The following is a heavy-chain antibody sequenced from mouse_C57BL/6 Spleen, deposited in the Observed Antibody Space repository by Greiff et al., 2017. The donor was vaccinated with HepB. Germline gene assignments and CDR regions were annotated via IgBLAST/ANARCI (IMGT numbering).Heavy chain of an antibody. D-gene: IGHD1-1*01. V-gene: IGHV3-6*01. CDR3: AREGLLRQDFDY. Sequence: ESGPGLVKPSQSLSLTCSVTGYSITSGYYWNWIRQFPGNKLEWMGYISYDGSNNYNPSLKNRISITRDTSKNQFFLKLNSVTTEDTATYYCAREGLLRQDFDYWGQGTTLTVSS. CDR1: GYSITSGYY. J-gene: IGHJ2*01. CDR2: ISYDGSN.